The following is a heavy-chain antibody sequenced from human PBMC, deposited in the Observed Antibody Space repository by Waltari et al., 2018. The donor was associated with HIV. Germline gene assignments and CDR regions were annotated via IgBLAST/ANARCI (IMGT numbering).Heavy chain of an antibody. V-gene: IGHV4-34*01. CDR3: ARGVGYDYVWGSYADY. D-gene: IGHD3-16*01. CDR1: IDDGPSFSESSWSFMQYH. Sequence: QVQLHQSSAGLWQPSETLLLTCAVYIDDGPSFSESSWSFMQYHSTWLRQSPGKGLEWIGEVDYSGSTNQNPSLRSRVSISVDTSKRQFSLRVSSVTDADTAVYYCARGVGYDYVWGSYADYWSQGTLVAVSS. J-gene: IGHJ4*02. CDR2: VDYSGST.